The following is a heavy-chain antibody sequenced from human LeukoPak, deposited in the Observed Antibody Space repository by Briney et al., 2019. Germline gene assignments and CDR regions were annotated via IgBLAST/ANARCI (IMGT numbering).Heavy chain of an antibody. CDR3: AKEGGYCTNGVCYRSNWFDP. J-gene: IGHJ5*02. D-gene: IGHD2-8*01. V-gene: IGHV3-30*18. CDR1: GFTFSSYG. Sequence: GRSLRLSCAASGFTFSSYGMHWVRQAPGKGLEWVAVISYDGSNKYYADSVKGRFTISRDNSKNTLCLQMNSLRAEDTAVYYCAKEGGYCTNGVCYRSNWFDPWDQGTLVTVSS. CDR2: ISYDGSNK.